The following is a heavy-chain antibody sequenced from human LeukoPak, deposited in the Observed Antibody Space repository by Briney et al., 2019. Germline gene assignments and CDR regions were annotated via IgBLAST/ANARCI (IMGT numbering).Heavy chain of an antibody. J-gene: IGHJ4*02. Sequence: GGSLRPSCAASGFTFDDYAMHWVRQAPGKGLEWVSGISWNSGSIGYADSVKGRFTISRDNAKNSLYLQMNSLRAEDTALYYCAKGSSGWFDAPPDYWGQGTLVTVSS. CDR1: GFTFDDYA. D-gene: IGHD6-19*01. V-gene: IGHV3-9*01. CDR3: AKGSSGWFDAPPDY. CDR2: ISWNSGSI.